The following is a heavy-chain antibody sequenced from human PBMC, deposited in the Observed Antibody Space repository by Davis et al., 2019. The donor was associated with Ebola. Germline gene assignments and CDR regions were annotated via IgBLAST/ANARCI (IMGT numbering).Heavy chain of an antibody. V-gene: IGHV5-51*01. CDR3: AKGRGPYRRGDAFDI. J-gene: IGHJ3*02. CDR1: GNSFNSHW. D-gene: IGHD1-26*01. CDR2: IYTGDSDT. Sequence: GESLKISCKDSGNSFNSHWIGWVRQLPGKGLEWMGIIYTGDSDTRYSPSFRGQVTISADKSIKTAFLQWSSLKASDTAMYFCAKGRGPYRRGDAFDIWGRGTMVTVSS.